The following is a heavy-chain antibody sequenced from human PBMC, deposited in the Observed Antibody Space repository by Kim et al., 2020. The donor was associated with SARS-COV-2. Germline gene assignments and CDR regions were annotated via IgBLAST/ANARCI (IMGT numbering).Heavy chain of an antibody. J-gene: IGHJ4*02. D-gene: IGHD3-3*01. Sequence: TYYNPSVKSRVTISVDTSKNQFSLKLSSVTAADTAVYYCARAETIFGVNYWGQGTLVTVSS. CDR2: T. CDR3: ARAETIFGVNY. V-gene: IGHV4-31*02.